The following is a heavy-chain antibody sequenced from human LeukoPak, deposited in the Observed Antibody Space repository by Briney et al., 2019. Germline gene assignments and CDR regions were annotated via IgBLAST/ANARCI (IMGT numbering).Heavy chain of an antibody. V-gene: IGHV3-30*18. D-gene: IGHD3-22*01. CDR1: GFTFSSYG. CDR3: AKGGDGYDSSDDWYYYGMDV. CDR2: ISYDGSNK. Sequence: PGGSLRLSCAASGFTFSSYGMHWVRQAPGKGLEWVAVISYDGSNKYYADSVKGRFTISRDNSKNTLYLQMNSLRAEDTAVYYCAKGGDGYDSSDDWYYYGMDVWGQGTTVTVSS. J-gene: IGHJ6*02.